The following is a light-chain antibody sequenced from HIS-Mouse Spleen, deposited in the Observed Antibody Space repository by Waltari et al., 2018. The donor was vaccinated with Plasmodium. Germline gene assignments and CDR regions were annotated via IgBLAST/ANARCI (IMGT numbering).Light chain of an antibody. V-gene: IGLV2-23*03. CDR2: EGS. CDR1: SSDVGSSNL. Sequence: QSALNQPASVSGSPGQSITLSSTGTSSDVGSSNLVSWYQQHPGKAPKLMIYEGSKRPSGVSNRFSGSKSGNTASLTISGLQAEDEADYYCCSYAGSSTFVFGGGTKLTVL. CDR3: CSYAGSSTFV. J-gene: IGLJ3*02.